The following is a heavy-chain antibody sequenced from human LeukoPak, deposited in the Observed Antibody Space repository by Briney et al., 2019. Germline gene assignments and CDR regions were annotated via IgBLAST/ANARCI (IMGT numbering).Heavy chain of an antibody. CDR1: GYSFTSYW. V-gene: IGHV5-51*01. CDR2: IYPGDSDT. J-gene: IGHJ4*02. Sequence: GESLKISCKGSGYSFTSYWIGWVRQMPGKGLEWMGIIYPGDSDTRYSPSFQGQVTISADKSISTAYLQWSGLKASDTAMYYCARNLPPYCSGGSCYHQYYFDYWGQGTLVTVSS. D-gene: IGHD2-15*01. CDR3: ARNLPPYCSGGSCYHQYYFDY.